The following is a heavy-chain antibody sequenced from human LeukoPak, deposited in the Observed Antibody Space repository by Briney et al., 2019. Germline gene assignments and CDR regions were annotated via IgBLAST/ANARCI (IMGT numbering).Heavy chain of an antibody. V-gene: IGHV3-21*01. CDR2: ISSSSSYI. CDR1: GFTVSSNS. Sequence: GGSLRLSCAASGFTVSSNSMSWVRQAPGKGLEWVSSISSSSSYIYYADSVKGRFTISRDNAKNSLYLQMNSLRAEDTAVYYCAREDSSGPFDYWGQGTLVTVSS. D-gene: IGHD3-22*01. J-gene: IGHJ4*02. CDR3: AREDSSGPFDY.